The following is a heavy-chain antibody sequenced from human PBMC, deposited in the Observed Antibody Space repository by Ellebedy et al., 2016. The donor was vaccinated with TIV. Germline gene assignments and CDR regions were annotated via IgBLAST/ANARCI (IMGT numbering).Heavy chain of an antibody. CDR3: ARLTVTSYYYYYGMDV. V-gene: IGHV4-59*08. J-gene: IGHJ6*02. D-gene: IGHD4-17*01. CDR1: GGSISSYY. Sequence: SETLSLTCTVSGGSISSYYWSWIRQPPGKGLEWIGYIYYSGSTNYNPSLKSRVTISVDTSKNQFSLKLSSVTAADTAVYYCARLTVTSYYYYYGMDVWGQGTTVTVSS. CDR2: IYYSGST.